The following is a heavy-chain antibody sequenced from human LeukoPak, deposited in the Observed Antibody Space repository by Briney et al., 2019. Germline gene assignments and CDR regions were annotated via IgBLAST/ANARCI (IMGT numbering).Heavy chain of an antibody. CDR1: GGSFSGYY. Sequence: PSETLSLTCAVYGGSFSGYYWSWIRQPPGKGLEWIGEINHSGSTNYSPSLKSRVTISVDTSKNQFSLKLSSVTAADTAVYYCARGTKRYCSSTSCYTMSKGHYFDYWGQGTLVTVSS. CDR3: ARGTKRYCSSTSCYTMSKGHYFDY. D-gene: IGHD2-2*02. V-gene: IGHV4-34*01. CDR2: INHSGST. J-gene: IGHJ4*02.